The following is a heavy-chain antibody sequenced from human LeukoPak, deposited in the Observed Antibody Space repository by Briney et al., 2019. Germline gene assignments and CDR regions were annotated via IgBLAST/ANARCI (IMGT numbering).Heavy chain of an antibody. CDR1: GFTFSSYW. CDR3: TRGEKVVTGHDS. Sequence: GGSLRLSCAASGFTFSSYWMHWVRQAPGKGLVWVSHISNGGNNTKYADAVKGRFTVSRDNARNTLYLQMNSLRVDDTAMYYCTRGEKVVTGHDSWGQGTLVTVFS. D-gene: IGHD2-21*02. V-gene: IGHV3-74*03. CDR2: ISNGGNNT. J-gene: IGHJ4*02.